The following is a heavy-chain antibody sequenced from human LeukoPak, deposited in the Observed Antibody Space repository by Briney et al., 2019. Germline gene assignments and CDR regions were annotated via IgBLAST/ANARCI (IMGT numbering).Heavy chain of an antibody. D-gene: IGHD2-15*01. CDR2: ISSSSSYI. J-gene: IGHJ3*02. Sequence: GGSLRLSCAASGFTFSSYSMNWVRQAPGKGLEWVSSISSSSSYIYYADSVKGRFTISRDNAKNSLYLQMNSLRAEDTAVYYCARDFYSCSGGSCYDDAFDIWGQGTMVTVSS. CDR3: ARDFYSCSGGSCYDDAFDI. CDR1: GFTFSSYS. V-gene: IGHV3-21*01.